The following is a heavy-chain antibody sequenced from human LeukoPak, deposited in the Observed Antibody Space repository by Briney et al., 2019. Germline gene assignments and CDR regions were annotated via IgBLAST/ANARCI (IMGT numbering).Heavy chain of an antibody. CDR3: AREGSSGWYE. CDR2: IIPIFGTA. Sequence: ASVKVSCKASGGTFSSYAISWVRQAPGQGLEWMGGIIPIFGTANYAQKFQGRVTITADESTSTTYMELSSLRSEDTAVYYCAREGSSGWYEWGQGTLVTVSS. J-gene: IGHJ4*02. D-gene: IGHD6-19*01. V-gene: IGHV1-69*13. CDR1: GGTFSSYA.